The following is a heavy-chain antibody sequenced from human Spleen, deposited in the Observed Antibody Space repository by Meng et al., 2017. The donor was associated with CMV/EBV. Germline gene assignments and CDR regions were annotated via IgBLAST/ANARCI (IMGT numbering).Heavy chain of an antibody. CDR3: ARRANNNYVN. V-gene: IGHV5-51*01. CDR1: GYNFAHYW. CDR2: IYPSDSDT. Sequence: GESLKISCKGSGYNFAHYWIGWVRQMPGKGLEWMGIIYPSDSDTRYSPSFEGQVTISADKSISTAYLQWDSLKASDTAMYYCARRANNNYVNWGQGTLVTVSS. D-gene: IGHD4-11*01. J-gene: IGHJ4*02.